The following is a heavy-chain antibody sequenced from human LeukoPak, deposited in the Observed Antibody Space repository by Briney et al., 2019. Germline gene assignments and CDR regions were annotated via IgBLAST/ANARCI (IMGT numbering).Heavy chain of an antibody. V-gene: IGHV3-23*01. Sequence: PGGSLRLSCAASGVTFSSYAMSWVRQAPGKGLEWVSAISGSGGSTYYVDSVKGRFTISRDNSKNTLYLQMNSLRAEDTAVYYCAKDTIAAAGTRWFDPWGEGTLVTVSS. CDR1: GVTFSSYA. CDR2: ISGSGGST. D-gene: IGHD6-13*01. CDR3: AKDTIAAAGTRWFDP. J-gene: IGHJ5*02.